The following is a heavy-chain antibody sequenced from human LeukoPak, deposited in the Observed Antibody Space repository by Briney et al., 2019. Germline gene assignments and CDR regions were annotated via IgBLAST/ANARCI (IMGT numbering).Heavy chain of an antibody. D-gene: IGHD4-17*01. Sequence: PGGSLRLSCAASGFTFSGSAMHWVRQASGKGLEWVGRIRSKANSYATAYAASVKGRFTISRDDSKNTAYLQMNSLKTEDTAVYYCTRRPYGDYMGVWGKGTTVTVSS. V-gene: IGHV3-73*01. CDR1: GFTFSGSA. J-gene: IGHJ6*03. CDR2: IRSKANSYAT. CDR3: TRRPYGDYMGV.